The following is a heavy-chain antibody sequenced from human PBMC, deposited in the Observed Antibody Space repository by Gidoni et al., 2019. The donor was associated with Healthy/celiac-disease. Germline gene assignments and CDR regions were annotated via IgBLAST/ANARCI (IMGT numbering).Heavy chain of an antibody. V-gene: IGHV4-34*01. Sequence: QVQLQQWGAGLLKPSETLSLTCAVYGGSFSGYYWSWIRQPPGKGLEWIGEINHSGSTNYNPSLKSRVTISVDTSKNQFSLKLSSVTAADTAVYYCARRTQQLRNSRLLANYWYFDLWGRGTLVTVSS. D-gene: IGHD6-13*01. J-gene: IGHJ2*01. CDR3: ARRTQQLRNSRLLANYWYFDL. CDR1: GGSFSGYY. CDR2: INHSGST.